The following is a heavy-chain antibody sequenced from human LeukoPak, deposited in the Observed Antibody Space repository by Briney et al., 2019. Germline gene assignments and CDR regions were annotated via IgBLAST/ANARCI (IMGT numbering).Heavy chain of an antibody. V-gene: IGHV4-31*03. CDR3: VRCHGSGTTPLN. CDR2: IYYDGST. D-gene: IGHD3-10*01. Sequence: SQTLSLTCTFSGGSIGRGVYYWNWIRQHPGKGLEWIGYIYYDGSTYYHPSLQGRVTISVDTSDTQFSLKLSSVTAADTAVYYCVRCHGSGTTPLNWGQGTLVTVSS. J-gene: IGHJ4*02. CDR1: GGSIGRGVYY.